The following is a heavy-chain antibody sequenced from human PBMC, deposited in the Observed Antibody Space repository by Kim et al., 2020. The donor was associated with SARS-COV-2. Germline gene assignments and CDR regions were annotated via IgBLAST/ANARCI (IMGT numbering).Heavy chain of an antibody. V-gene: IGHV3-53*01. J-gene: IGHJ4*02. D-gene: IGHD2-15*01. Sequence: GGSLRLSCAASGSSVSSSYMTWVRQAPGKGLEWVSAIHDAGSTYYSDSVKGRFTISSDILNDTIFIQMNSLRADDTAVYYCSSSTVVAYLDYYVQGSLVT. CDR2: IHDAGST. CDR3: SSSTVVAYLDY. CDR1: GSSVSSSY.